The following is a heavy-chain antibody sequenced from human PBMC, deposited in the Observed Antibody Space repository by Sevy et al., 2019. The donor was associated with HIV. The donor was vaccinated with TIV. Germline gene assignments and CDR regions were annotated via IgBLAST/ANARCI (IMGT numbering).Heavy chain of an antibody. J-gene: IGHJ6*02. CDR1: GGSFSGYY. CDR2: INHSGST. Sequence: SETLSLTCAVYGGSFSGYYWSWIRQPPGKGLEWIGEINHSGSTNNNPSLKSRVTISVDTSKNQCSLKLSSVTAADTALFYCARALGIAAAGTRGDGMDVWGQGTTVTVSS. D-gene: IGHD6-13*01. CDR3: ARALGIAAAGTRGDGMDV. V-gene: IGHV4-34*01.